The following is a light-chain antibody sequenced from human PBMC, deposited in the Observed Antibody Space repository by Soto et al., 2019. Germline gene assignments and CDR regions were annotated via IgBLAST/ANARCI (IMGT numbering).Light chain of an antibody. J-gene: IGKJ4*01. CDR3: QQLNSYPLT. CDR2: AAS. V-gene: IGKV1-9*01. CDR1: QAISSY. Sequence: IQLTQSPSSLSASVGDRVTITCRASQAISSYLAWYQQKPGKAPNLLIYAASTLQSGVPSRFSGSGSGTDFTLTISSLQPEDFANYVCQQLNSYPLTFGGGTKVEIK.